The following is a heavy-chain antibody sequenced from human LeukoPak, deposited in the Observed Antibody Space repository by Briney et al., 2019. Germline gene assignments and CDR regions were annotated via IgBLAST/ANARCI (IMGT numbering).Heavy chain of an antibody. CDR3: ARTYSSGWYPKR. CDR2: IYYSGST. V-gene: IGHV4-39*01. Sequence: SETLSLTCTVSGGSISSSSYYWAWIRQPPGKGLEWIGSIYYSGSTYYNPSLKSRVTISVDTSKNQFSLRLTSVTAADTAVYFCARTYSSGWYPKRWGQGTLVTVSS. D-gene: IGHD6-19*01. J-gene: IGHJ4*02. CDR1: GGSISSSSYY.